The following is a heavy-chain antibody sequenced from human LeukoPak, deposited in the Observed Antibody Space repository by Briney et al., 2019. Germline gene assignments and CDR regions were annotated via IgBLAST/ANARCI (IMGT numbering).Heavy chain of an antibody. Sequence: SETLSLTCTVSGGSISSYYWSWIRQSPGKGLEWIGYIYYSGSTNYNPSPKSRVTISVDTSKNQFSLNLNSVTAADTAVYYCALWGYFDSSGRHFWGQGTLVTVSS. D-gene: IGHD3-22*01. CDR3: ALWGYFDSSGRHF. V-gene: IGHV4-59*12. J-gene: IGHJ4*02. CDR2: IYYSGST. CDR1: GGSISSYY.